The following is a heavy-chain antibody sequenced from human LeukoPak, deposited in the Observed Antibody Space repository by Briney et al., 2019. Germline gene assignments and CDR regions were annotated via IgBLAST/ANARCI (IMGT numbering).Heavy chain of an antibody. CDR3: ARLDESEGDY. CDR1: GFTFSYYN. J-gene: IGHJ4*02. V-gene: IGHV3-21*01. Sequence: GGSLRLSCSASGFTFSYYNMNWVRQAPGKRLEWVASISGGSDYIEYADSVKGRFTISRDNAKKSLFLQISNLSAEDTAVYYCARLDESEGDYWGQGTLLTVSS. CDR2: ISGGSDYI.